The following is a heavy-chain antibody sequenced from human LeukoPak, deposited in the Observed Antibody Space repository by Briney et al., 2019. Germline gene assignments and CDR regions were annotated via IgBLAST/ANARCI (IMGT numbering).Heavy chain of an antibody. CDR1: GGSISSSSYY. CDR2: ICYSGST. CDR3: ARYDTGYEYSYGSDAFDI. D-gene: IGHD5-18*01. Sequence: SETLSLTCTVSGGSISSSSYYWGWLRQPPGMGLEWIGSICYSGSTYYNPSLKSRVTISVDTSKNQFSLKLSSVTAADTAVYYCARYDTGYEYSYGSDAFDIWGQGTMVTVSS. V-gene: IGHV4-39*01. J-gene: IGHJ3*02.